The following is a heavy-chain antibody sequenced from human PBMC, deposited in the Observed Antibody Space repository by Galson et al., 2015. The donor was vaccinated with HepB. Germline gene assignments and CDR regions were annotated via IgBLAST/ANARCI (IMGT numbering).Heavy chain of an antibody. Sequence: SGAEVKKPGESLRISCKGSGYSFTSYWISWVRQMPGKGLEWMGRIDPSDSYTNYSPSFQGHVTISADKSINTAYLQWSSLKASDTAMYYCARLGYYYDSSGYPLIDYWGQGTLVTVSS. CDR1: GYSFTSYW. J-gene: IGHJ4*02. CDR3: ARLGYYYDSSGYPLIDY. D-gene: IGHD3-22*01. CDR2: IDPSDSYT. V-gene: IGHV5-10-1*01.